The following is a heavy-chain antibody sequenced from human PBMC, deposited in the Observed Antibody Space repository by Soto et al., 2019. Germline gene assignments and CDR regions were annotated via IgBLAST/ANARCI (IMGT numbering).Heavy chain of an antibody. CDR3: ARDDSGFSGSHYIDYFNY. CDR2: INGGNGNT. Sequence: QVQLVQSGAELKKPGASVKVSCKASGNTVPNYAIHWVRQAPGQRLEWMGWINGGNGNTYYSEHFKGRVTFTRDTSAGTVYMQLSSPTSEDTAVYYCARDDSGFSGSHYIDYFNYWGQGALVTVSS. V-gene: IGHV1-3*01. J-gene: IGHJ4*02. D-gene: IGHD1-26*01. CDR1: GNTVPNYA.